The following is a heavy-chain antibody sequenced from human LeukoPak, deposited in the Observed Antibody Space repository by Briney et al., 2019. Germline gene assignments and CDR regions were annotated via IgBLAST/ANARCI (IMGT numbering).Heavy chain of an antibody. CDR3: AKDLGPSGAAWFDP. CDR2: ISGGGGST. J-gene: IGHJ5*02. Sequence: GGSLRLSCAASGFTFDDYAMRWVRQAPGKGLEWVSLISGGGGSTYYAESVKGRFTISRDNNKNSLYLQLNSLRTEDTAFYYCAKDLGPSGAAWFDPWGQGTLVTVSS. V-gene: IGHV3-43*02. D-gene: IGHD2-15*01. CDR1: GFTFDDYA.